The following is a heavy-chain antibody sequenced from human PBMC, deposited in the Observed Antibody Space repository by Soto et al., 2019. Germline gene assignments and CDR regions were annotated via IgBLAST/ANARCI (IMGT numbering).Heavy chain of an antibody. J-gene: IGHJ4*02. Sequence: GGSLRLSCAASGFTFSSYAMSWVRQAPGKGLEWVSAISGSGGSTYYADSVKGRFTISRDNAKNTLYLQMNSLRAEDTAAYYCAKAPVTAQLPATLYDFDYWGQGTLVTVSS. V-gene: IGHV3-23*01. CDR1: GFTFSSYA. CDR3: AKAPVTAQLPATLYDFDY. D-gene: IGHD2-2*01. CDR2: ISGSGGST.